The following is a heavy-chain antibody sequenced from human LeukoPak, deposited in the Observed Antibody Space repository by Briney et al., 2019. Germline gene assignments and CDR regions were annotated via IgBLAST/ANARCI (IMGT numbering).Heavy chain of an antibody. D-gene: IGHD6-13*01. CDR1: GGSVSSGSYY. CDR3: ARGRGSSSWYYFDY. V-gene: IGHV4-61*01. J-gene: IGHJ4*02. CDR2: IYYSGST. Sequence: SETLSLTCTVSGGSVSSGSYYLSWIRQPPGKGLEWIGYIYYSGSTNYNPSLKSRVTISVDTSKNQFSLKLSSVTAADTAVYYCARGRGSSSWYYFDYWGQGTLVTVSS.